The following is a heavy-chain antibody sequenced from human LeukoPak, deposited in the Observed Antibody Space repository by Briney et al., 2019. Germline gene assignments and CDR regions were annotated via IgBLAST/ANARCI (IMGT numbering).Heavy chain of an antibody. CDR1: GYTFTSYG. D-gene: IGHD4-17*01. CDR2: ISAYNGNT. CDR3: ARVRYGDYGDY. Sequence: ASVSVSCKASGYTFTSYGISWVRQAPGQGLEWMGWISAYNGNTNYAQKLQGRVTMTTDTSTSTAYVELRSLRSDDTAVYYCARVRYGDYGDYWGQGTLVTVSS. V-gene: IGHV1-18*01. J-gene: IGHJ4*02.